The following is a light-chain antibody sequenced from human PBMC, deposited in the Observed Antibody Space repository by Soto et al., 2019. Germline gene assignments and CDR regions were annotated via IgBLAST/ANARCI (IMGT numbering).Light chain of an antibody. J-gene: IGKJ1*01. V-gene: IGKV1-39*01. Sequence: DIQMTQSPSSLSASVGDTVTITCRASQTISSHLNWYQQKPGKAPKLLIYATSSLQSGVPSRFSGSGFGADFTLAISSLQPEDFATYYCQQSHSTPWTFGLGTKVDIK. CDR1: QTISSH. CDR3: QQSHSTPWT. CDR2: ATS.